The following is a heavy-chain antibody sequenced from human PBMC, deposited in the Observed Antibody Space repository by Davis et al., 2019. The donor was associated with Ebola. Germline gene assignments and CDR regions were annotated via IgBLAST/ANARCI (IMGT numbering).Heavy chain of an antibody. V-gene: IGHV3-30*18. J-gene: IGHJ6*02. CDR2: ISYDGSNT. D-gene: IGHD6-6*01. CDR1: GFFFSRYA. Sequence: GESLKISCVASGFFFSRYAMYWVRQAPGKGLEWVALISYDGSNTYHSESVKGRFTISRDNSKSTLYLQMNSLRAEDTAVYYCAKDLSSSSGRKFYYYALDVWGQGTTVTVSS. CDR3: AKDLSSSSGRKFYYYALDV.